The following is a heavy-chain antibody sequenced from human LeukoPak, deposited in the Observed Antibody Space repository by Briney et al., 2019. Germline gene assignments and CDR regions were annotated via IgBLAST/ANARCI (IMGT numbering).Heavy chain of an antibody. J-gene: IGHJ3*02. V-gene: IGHV1-2*02. CDR3: ARNRCSSTNCTYYDFWSGRGGEHAFDI. CDR2: INSNSGGT. CDR1: GYTFNGYY. Sequence: ASVKVSCKASGYTFNGYYMDWVRQAPGQGLEWMGWINSNSGGTNYAQKFQGRVTMTRDTSVSTAYMELSSLRSDDTAVYYCARNRCSSTNCTYYDFWSGRGGEHAFDIWGQGTMVTVSS. D-gene: IGHD3-3*01.